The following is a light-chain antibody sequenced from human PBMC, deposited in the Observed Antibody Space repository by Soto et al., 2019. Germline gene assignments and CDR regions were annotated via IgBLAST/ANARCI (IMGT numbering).Light chain of an antibody. V-gene: IGKV3-20*01. CDR2: DAS. Sequence: EIVLTQSPGTLSLSPGERVTLSCRASQSLSSGYLAWYQQKFGQAPRLLIYDASRRATGIPERFSGSGSGTDFTLTINTLETEDFAVYYCQQYGSSPTFGLGTKVEIK. CDR3: QQYGSSPT. CDR1: QSLSSGY. J-gene: IGKJ1*01.